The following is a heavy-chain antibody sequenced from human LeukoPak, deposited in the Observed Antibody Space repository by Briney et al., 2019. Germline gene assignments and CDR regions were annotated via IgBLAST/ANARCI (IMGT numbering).Heavy chain of an antibody. D-gene: IGHD2-21*01. CDR3: ASRPPGDYGVLDF. CDR2: IYRGGTT. Sequence: PGGSLRLSCAAAGISVDSTYMAWVRQGPVKGLEWVSVIYRGGTTHYADSVKGRFTISRDSSKNMLYLQMNSLRVEDTALYYCASRPPGDYGVLDFWGQGTPVTVSS. J-gene: IGHJ4*02. V-gene: IGHV3-66*01. CDR1: GISVDSTY.